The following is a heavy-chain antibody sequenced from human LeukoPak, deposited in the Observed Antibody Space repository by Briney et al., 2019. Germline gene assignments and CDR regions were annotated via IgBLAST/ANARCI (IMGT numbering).Heavy chain of an antibody. CDR3: ARGLRVWGSYRYDY. CDR1: GASISDYY. D-gene: IGHD3-16*02. J-gene: IGHJ4*02. Sequence: SETLSLTCTVSGASISDYYWSWIRQSPGKGLEWIGYIFYSGSTNDNPSLKGRVTMSVDTSKNQVSLKLSSVTAADTAVYYCARGLRVWGSYRYDYWGQGTLVTVSS. CDR2: IFYSGST. V-gene: IGHV4-59*12.